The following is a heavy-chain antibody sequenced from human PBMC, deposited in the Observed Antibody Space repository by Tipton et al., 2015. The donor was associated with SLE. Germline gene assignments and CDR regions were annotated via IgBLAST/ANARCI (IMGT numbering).Heavy chain of an antibody. CDR2: IWYDGGNK. CDR1: GFTFSDYG. J-gene: IGHJ3*02. D-gene: IGHD3-22*01. Sequence: SLRLSCTASGFTFSDYGMHWVRLAPGRGLEWVAVIWYDGGNKDYADFVKGRFTISRDNSKNTLYLQMNSLRAEDTAVYYCAPKGGSGYFGDAVDIWGQGTTVLVSS. CDR3: APKGGSGYFGDAVDI. V-gene: IGHV3-33*01.